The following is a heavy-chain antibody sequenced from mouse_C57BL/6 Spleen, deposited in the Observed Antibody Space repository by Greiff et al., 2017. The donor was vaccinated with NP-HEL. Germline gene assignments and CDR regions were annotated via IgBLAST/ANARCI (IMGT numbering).Heavy chain of an antibody. CDR2: IYPGDGDT. V-gene: IGHV1-82*01. Sequence: VQLQQSGPELVKPGASVKISCKASGYAFSSSWMNWVKQRPGTGLEWIGRIYPGDGDTNYNGKFKGKATLTADKSSSTAYMQLSSLTSEDSAVYFCARSPFDFWGKGTTLTVSS. J-gene: IGHJ2*01. CDR1: GYAFSSSW. CDR3: ARSPFDF.